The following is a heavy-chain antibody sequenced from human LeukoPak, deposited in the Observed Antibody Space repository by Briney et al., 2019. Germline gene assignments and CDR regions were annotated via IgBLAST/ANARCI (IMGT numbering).Heavy chain of an antibody. D-gene: IGHD6-19*01. CDR1: GFTFSSFA. Sequence: QPARSLRLSCVASGFTFSSFAMNWVRQAPGKGLEWVSLIYGDGGTTYYADSVKGRFTISRDNSKNTLYLQMNSLRAEDTAVYYCAKDRYSNGIDYWGQGTLVTVSS. J-gene: IGHJ4*02. CDR2: IYGDGGTT. CDR3: AKDRYSNGIDY. V-gene: IGHV3-23*01.